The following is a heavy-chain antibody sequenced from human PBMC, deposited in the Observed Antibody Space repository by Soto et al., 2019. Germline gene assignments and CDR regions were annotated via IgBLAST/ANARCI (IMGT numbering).Heavy chain of an antibody. J-gene: IGHJ6*02. CDR1: GGTFSSYA. CDR3: ARDRGDYGDYPYYYGMDV. CDR2: IIPIFGTA. D-gene: IGHD4-17*01. Sequence: WASVKVSCKASGGTFSSYAISWVRQAPGQGLEWMGGIIPIFGTANYAQKFQGRVTITADESTSTAYMELSSLRSEDTAVYYCARDRGDYGDYPYYYGMDVWGQGTTVTVSS. V-gene: IGHV1-69*13.